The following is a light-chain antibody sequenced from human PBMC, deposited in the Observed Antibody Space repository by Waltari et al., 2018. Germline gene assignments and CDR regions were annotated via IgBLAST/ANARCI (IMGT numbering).Light chain of an antibody. V-gene: IGLV2-23*02. CDR3: CSYAGSGTWV. J-gene: IGLJ3*02. CDR2: GVT. Sequence: QSPLTYPAPVSASPGLSITISCTGTSSDLGYYRLVSLYQHLPGKAPKVMIYGVTKRPSGVSNRFSGSKSGNTASLTISGVQAEDEGHYYCCSYAGSGTWVFGGGTKLTVL. CDR1: SSDLGYYRL.